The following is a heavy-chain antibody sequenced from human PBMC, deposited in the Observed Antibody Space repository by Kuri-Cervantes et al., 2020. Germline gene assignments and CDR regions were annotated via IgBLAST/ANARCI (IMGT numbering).Heavy chain of an antibody. J-gene: IGHJ5*02. D-gene: IGHD3-22*01. V-gene: IGHV1-2*02. Sequence: ASVKVSCKATGYTFTDYFIHWVREAPGQGLEWMGWVHSNNGGTNYAQKFQGRVTMTRDTSISTAYMDLSGLRADDTAVYYCVRSLMSYYYDSGGYHSIDAWGQGTLVTVSS. CDR1: GYTFTDYF. CDR3: VRSLMSYYYDSGGYHSIDA. CDR2: VHSNNGGT.